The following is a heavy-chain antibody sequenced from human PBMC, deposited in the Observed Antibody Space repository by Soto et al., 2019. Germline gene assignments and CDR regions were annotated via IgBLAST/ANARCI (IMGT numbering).Heavy chain of an antibody. CDR3: ARESYYDFWSGYHDY. CDR2: IYYSGST. D-gene: IGHD3-3*01. J-gene: IGHJ4*02. CDR1: GGSVSSGSYY. V-gene: IGHV4-61*01. Sequence: SETLSLTCTVSGGSVSSGSYYWSWIRQPPGKGLEWIGYIYYSGSTNYNPSLKSRVTISVDTSKNQFSLKLSSVTAADTAVYYCARESYYDFWSGYHDYWGQGTLVTVSS.